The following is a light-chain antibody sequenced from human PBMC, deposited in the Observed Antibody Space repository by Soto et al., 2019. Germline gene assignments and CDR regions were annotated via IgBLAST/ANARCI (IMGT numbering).Light chain of an antibody. V-gene: IGKV1-8*01. J-gene: IGKJ1*01. CDR3: QQYYSYPPT. CDR2: AAS. CDR1: HVISSY. Sequence: AIRMTQSPSSLSASTGDRVTITCRASHVISSYLAWYQQKPGKAPKLLIYAASTLQSGVPSRFSGSGSGTDFTLTISCLQSEDFATYYCQQYYSYPPTFGQGTKVDIK.